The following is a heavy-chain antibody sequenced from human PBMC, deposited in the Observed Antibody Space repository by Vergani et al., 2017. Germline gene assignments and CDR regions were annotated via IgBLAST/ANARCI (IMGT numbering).Heavy chain of an antibody. CDR2: ISGSGGST. J-gene: IGHJ6*02. CDR1: GFTFNHYA. V-gene: IGHV3-23*01. CDR3: AKGNPRESXHDYLLHYHGMDG. Sequence: EVQLLESGGDLVQPGGSLRLSCAASGFTFNHYAMNWVRQAPGKGLEWGSGISGSGGSTYYAGSVKGRFTISRDSSKNTLYLQMNSLSAGDTAVYYCAKGNPRESXHDYLLHYHGMDGWGQGTTVTVSS. D-gene: IGHD5-12*01.